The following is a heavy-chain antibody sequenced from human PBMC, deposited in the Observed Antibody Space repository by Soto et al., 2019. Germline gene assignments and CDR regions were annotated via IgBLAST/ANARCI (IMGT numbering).Heavy chain of an antibody. V-gene: IGHV1-69*13. CDR3: ARCIAARPWYFDY. D-gene: IGHD6-6*01. CDR1: GYTFTSSG. CDR2: ISPYFGTT. Sequence: GASVKVSCKASGYTFTSSGISWVRQAPGQGLEWMGGISPYFGTTNYAQKFQGRVTITADESTSTAYMELSSLRSEDSSVYYCARCIAARPWYFDYWGQGTLVTVSS. J-gene: IGHJ4*02.